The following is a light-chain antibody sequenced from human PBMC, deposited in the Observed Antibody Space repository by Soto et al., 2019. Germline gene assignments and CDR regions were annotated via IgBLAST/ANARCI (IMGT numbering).Light chain of an antibody. J-gene: IGKJ1*01. Sequence: AIRMTQSPSSLSASTGDRVTITCRASQGISSYLAWYQQKPGKAPKLLIYAASTLQSGVPSRFSGSGSGTDFTLTISCLQSEDFATYYSQQYYSYPQTFGQGTKVDI. V-gene: IGKV1-8*01. CDR1: QGISSY. CDR3: QQYYSYPQT. CDR2: AAS.